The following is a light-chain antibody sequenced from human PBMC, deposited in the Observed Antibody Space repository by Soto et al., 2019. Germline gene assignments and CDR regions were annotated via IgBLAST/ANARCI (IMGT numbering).Light chain of an antibody. J-gene: IGKJ4*01. V-gene: IGKV1-5*03. Sequence: DIQMTQSPSTLSASVGDRVTITCRASQSISSWLAWYQQKPGKAPKLMIYKASSLESGAPSRFSGSGSGTEFTLTISSLQPDDFAIYYCQQYYTYPLTFGGGTKVDIK. CDR3: QQYYTYPLT. CDR1: QSISSW. CDR2: KAS.